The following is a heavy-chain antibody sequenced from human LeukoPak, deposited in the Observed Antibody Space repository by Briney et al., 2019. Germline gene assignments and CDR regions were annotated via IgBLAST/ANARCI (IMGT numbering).Heavy chain of an antibody. Sequence: GGSLRLSCAPSGFTFSSYGMHWVRQAPGKGLEWVAFIRYDGSNKYYADSVKGRFTISRDNSKNTLYLQMNSLRAEDTAVYYCARDQSPVRSSAPYSSSWSDAFDIWGQGTMVTVSS. CDR1: GFTFSSYG. CDR2: IRYDGSNK. J-gene: IGHJ3*02. CDR3: ARDQSPVRSSAPYSSSWSDAFDI. V-gene: IGHV3-30*02. D-gene: IGHD6-13*01.